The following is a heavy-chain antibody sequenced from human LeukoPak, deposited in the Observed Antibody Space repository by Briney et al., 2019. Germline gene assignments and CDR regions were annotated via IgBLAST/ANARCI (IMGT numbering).Heavy chain of an antibody. J-gene: IGHJ4*02. D-gene: IGHD5-12*01. CDR2: ISSSSSYT. V-gene: IGHV3-11*06. CDR1: GFTFSDYY. CDR3: ARVGGYRGYDSPLGIYFDY. Sequence: PGGSLRLSCAASGFTFSDYYMSWIRQAPGKGLEWVSYISSSSSYTNYADSVKGRFTISRDNAKNSLYLQMNSLRAEDTAVYYCARVGGYRGYDSPLGIYFDYWGQGTLVTVSS.